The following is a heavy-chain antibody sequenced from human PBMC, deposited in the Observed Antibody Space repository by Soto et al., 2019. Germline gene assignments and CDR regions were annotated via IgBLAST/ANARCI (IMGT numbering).Heavy chain of an antibody. CDR2: ISYDGSNK. D-gene: IGHD4-17*01. CDR3: ANLIGRFVPTTVTSEGSYNWFDP. Sequence: GGSLRLSCAASGFTFSSYGMHWVRQAPGKGLEWVAVISYDGSNKYYADSVKGRFTISRDNSKNTLYLQMNSLRAEDTAVYYCANLIGRFVPTTVTSEGSYNWFDPWGQGTLVTVSS. J-gene: IGHJ5*02. V-gene: IGHV3-30*18. CDR1: GFTFSSYG.